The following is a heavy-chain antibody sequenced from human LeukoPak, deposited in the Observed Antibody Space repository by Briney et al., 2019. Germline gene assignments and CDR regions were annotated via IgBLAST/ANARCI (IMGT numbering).Heavy chain of an antibody. Sequence: PSETLSLTCTVSGGSISSGGYYWSWIRQHPGKGLEWIGYIYYSGSTCYNPSLKSRVTISVDTSKNQFSLKLSSVTAADTAVYYCARGGGSIAVAGQPQPWKYYFDYWGQGTLVTVSS. CDR2: IYYSGST. CDR3: ARGGGSIAVAGQPQPWKYYFDY. D-gene: IGHD6-19*01. CDR1: GGSISSGGYY. J-gene: IGHJ4*02. V-gene: IGHV4-31*03.